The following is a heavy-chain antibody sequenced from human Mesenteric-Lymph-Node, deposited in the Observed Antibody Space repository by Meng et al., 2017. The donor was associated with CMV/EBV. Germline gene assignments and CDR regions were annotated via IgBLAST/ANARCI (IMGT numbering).Heavy chain of an antibody. CDR2: ISSSSSSI. V-gene: IGHV3-48*04. Sequence: GESLKISCAASGFTFSGHTMNWVRQAPGKGLEWVSYISSSSSSIFYSDSVRGRFTISRDNAKNSLYLQMNRLRAGDTAVYYCARDPRRSGYCSSSTCPRTWGQGTLVTVSS. J-gene: IGHJ4*02. CDR1: GFTFSGHT. CDR3: ARDPRRSGYCSSSTCPRT. D-gene: IGHD2-2*01.